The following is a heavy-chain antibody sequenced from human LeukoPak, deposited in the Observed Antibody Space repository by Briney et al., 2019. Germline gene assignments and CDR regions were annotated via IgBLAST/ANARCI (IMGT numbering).Heavy chain of an antibody. V-gene: IGHV4-34*01. J-gene: IGHJ5*02. CDR3: ARALKAVAVRFDP. Sequence: PSETLSLTCAVYGGSFSGYYWSWIRQPPGKGLEWIGEINHSGSTNYNPSLKSRVTISVDTSKNQFSLKLSSVAAADTAVYYCARALKAVAVRFDPWGQGTLVTVSS. CDR1: GGSFSGYY. CDR2: INHSGST. D-gene: IGHD6-19*01.